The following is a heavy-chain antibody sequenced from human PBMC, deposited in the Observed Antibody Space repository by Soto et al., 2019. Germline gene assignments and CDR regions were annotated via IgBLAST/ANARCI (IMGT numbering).Heavy chain of an antibody. CDR1: GYTFTGYY. V-gene: IGHV1-2*04. J-gene: IGHJ6*03. Sequence: QVQLVQSGAEVKKPGASVKVSCKASGYTFTGYYMHWVRQAPGQGLEWMGWINPNSGGKNYAQKFQSWVTMTRDTSISTAYMELSRLRSDDTAVYYCARGQIFGFYMDVWGKGTTVTVSS. D-gene: IGHD3-3*01. CDR2: INPNSGGK. CDR3: ARGQIFGFYMDV.